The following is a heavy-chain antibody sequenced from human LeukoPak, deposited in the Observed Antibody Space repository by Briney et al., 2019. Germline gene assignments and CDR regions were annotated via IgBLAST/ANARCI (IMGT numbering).Heavy chain of an antibody. CDR1: GGSLYSYY. J-gene: IGHJ4*02. Sequence: SETLSLTCSVSGGSLYSYYCTCIPQPPGKRLEWVGYIYFSGSATYNPSLKGRVTMSIDTSKNQFSLSLTSVTPADTAIYYCAGPYYSSRWLDYWGPGTVVAVSS. V-gene: IGHV4-59*01. D-gene: IGHD6-19*01. CDR3: AGPYYSSRWLDY. CDR2: IYFSGSA.